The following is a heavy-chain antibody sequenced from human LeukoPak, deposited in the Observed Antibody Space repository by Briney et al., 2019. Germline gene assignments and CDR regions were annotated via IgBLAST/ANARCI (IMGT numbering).Heavy chain of an antibody. D-gene: IGHD4-17*01. V-gene: IGHV3-21*01. J-gene: IGHJ4*02. CDR1: GFTFSSYT. CDR2: ISSSATYI. Sequence: PGGSLRLSCAGSGFTFSSYTMNWVRQAPGKGLEWVSSISSSATYIYYADSVRGRFTISRDDAKNSLFLHINSLRDEDTAVYYCATWDDYGDYVAFEYWGQGTLVTVSS. CDR3: ATWDDYGDYVAFEY.